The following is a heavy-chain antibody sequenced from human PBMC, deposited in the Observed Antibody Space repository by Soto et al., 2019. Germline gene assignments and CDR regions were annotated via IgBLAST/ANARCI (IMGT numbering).Heavy chain of an antibody. Sequence: QVQLVQSGAEVKKPGASVKVSCKASGYTFTSYGISWVRQAPGQGLEWLEWISDYNGNTNYAQKLQGRVTITTDTSTSTANMELRSLRSADTAVYYCAGEAQWFGVGVGYGMDVWGKGTTVTVSS. CDR3: AGEAQWFGVGVGYGMDV. V-gene: IGHV1-18*01. CDR2: ISDYNGNT. J-gene: IGHJ6*04. CDR1: GYTFTSYG. D-gene: IGHD3-10*01.